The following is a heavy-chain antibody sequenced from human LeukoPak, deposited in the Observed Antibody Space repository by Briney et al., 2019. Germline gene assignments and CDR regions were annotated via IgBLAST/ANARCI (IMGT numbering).Heavy chain of an antibody. CDR3: AKVGAAAGSTGMAFDI. D-gene: IGHD6-13*01. CDR2: ISYDGSNK. Sequence: GRSLRLSCAASGFTFSSYAMHWVRQAPGKGLEWVAVISYDGSNKYYADSVKGRFTISRDNSKNTLYLQTNSLRAEDTAVYYCAKVGAAAGSTGMAFDIWGQGTMVTVSS. V-gene: IGHV3-30-3*01. J-gene: IGHJ3*02. CDR1: GFTFSSYA.